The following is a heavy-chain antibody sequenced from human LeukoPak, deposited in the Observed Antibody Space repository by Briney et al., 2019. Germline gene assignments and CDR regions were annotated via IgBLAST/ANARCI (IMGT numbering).Heavy chain of an antibody. CDR2: ISSTSSYI. Sequence: GGSLRLSCAASGFIFNSHSMNWVRQAPGKGLEWVSSISSTSSYIYYADSVKSRFTISRDSAKNSLYLQMNSLRAEDTAVYYCARDFHRRLYDSSGYYLYWGQGTLVTVSS. D-gene: IGHD3-22*01. CDR1: GFIFNSHS. V-gene: IGHV3-21*01. CDR3: ARDFHRRLYDSSGYYLY. J-gene: IGHJ4*02.